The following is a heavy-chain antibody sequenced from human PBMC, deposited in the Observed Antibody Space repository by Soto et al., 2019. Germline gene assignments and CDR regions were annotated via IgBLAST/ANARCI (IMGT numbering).Heavy chain of an antibody. CDR2: ISAYNGNT. V-gene: IGHV1-18*01. D-gene: IGHD6-13*01. CDR1: GYTFTSYG. CDR3: AREHSSSWYRDYYYYSMDV. Sequence: QVQLVQSGAEVKKPGASVKVSCKASGYTFTSYGISWVRQAPGQGLEWMGWISAYNGNTNYAQKLQGRVTMTTDTSTSTAYMELRSLRSDDTAVYYCAREHSSSWYRDYYYYSMDVLGQGTTVTVSS. J-gene: IGHJ6*02.